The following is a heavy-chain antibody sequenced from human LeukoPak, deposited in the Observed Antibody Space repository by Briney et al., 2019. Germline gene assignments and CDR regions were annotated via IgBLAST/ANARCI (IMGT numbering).Heavy chain of an antibody. J-gene: IGHJ4*02. D-gene: IGHD5-24*01. Sequence: GSLRLSCAASGFTFSSYGMSWVRQAPGKGLEWVSGINNSGDRTYYADSVKGRFTISRDNSKNTLYLQMHSLRGEDTAVYYCAKEPLREGGTYFDYWGQGNLVTVSS. CDR2: INNSGDRT. V-gene: IGHV3-23*01. CDR3: AKEPLREGGTYFDY. CDR1: GFTFSSYG.